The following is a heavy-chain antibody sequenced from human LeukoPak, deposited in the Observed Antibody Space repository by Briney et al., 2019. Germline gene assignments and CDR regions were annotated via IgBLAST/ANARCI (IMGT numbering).Heavy chain of an antibody. CDR1: GFTFSAYN. CDR2: ITTSSSYM. J-gene: IGHJ3*02. CDR3: ARELREHGVFDI. D-gene: IGHD1-26*01. Sequence: PGGSLRLSCAASGFTFSAYNMNWVRRTPGKGLEWVSSITTSSSYMFYADSVRGRFTISRDNAENSLYLQMSSLRAEDTAIYYCARELREHGVFDIWGQGTMVTASS. V-gene: IGHV3-21*04.